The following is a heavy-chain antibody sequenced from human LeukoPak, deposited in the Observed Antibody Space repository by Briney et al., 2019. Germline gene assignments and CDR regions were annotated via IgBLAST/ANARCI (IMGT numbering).Heavy chain of an antibody. D-gene: IGHD3-22*01. CDR3: ARTYYYDSSGYFGDAFDI. CDR2: INHSGST. CDR1: GGSFSGYY. V-gene: IGHV4-34*01. J-gene: IGHJ3*02. Sequence: SETLSLTCAVYGGSFSGYYWSWIRQPPGKGLEWIGDINHSGSTNYNPSLKSRVTISVDTSKNQFSLKLSSVTAADTAVYYCARTYYYDSSGYFGDAFDIWGQGTMVTVSS.